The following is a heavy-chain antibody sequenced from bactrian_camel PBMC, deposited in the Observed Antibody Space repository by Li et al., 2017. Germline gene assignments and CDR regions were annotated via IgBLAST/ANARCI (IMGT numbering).Heavy chain of an antibody. CDR1: GITFSRHD. V-gene: IGHV3S10*01. J-gene: IGHJ4*01. Sequence: DVQLVESGGGLVQPGESLRLSCVASGITFSRHDMSWVRQAPGKEREGVAGIDSAGSTNYADSVKGRFTISKDNAKNILYLQLNSLKTEDTAAYYCTRGLYTGYTPLRTPGAYWGQGTQVTVS. CDR3: TRGLYTGYTPLRTPGAY. CDR2: IDSAGST. D-gene: IGHD4*01.